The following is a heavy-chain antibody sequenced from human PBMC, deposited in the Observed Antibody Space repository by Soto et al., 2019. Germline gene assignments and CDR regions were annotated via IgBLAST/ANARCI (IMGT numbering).Heavy chain of an antibody. D-gene: IGHD6-13*01. V-gene: IGHV1-69*02. CDR3: ARDRDNSNWPNFDS. CDR2: VLPFLYIT. Sequence: QVQLVQSGSEVKKPGSSVRVSCKTSGDTFSIYTISWVRQAPGHGLEWMGRVLPFLYITSYSQRFQGRVTITADRSTTTAYRELTSLRSEDTAVYYCARDRDNSNWPNFDSWGQGTLVTVSS. CDR1: GDTFSIYT. J-gene: IGHJ4*02.